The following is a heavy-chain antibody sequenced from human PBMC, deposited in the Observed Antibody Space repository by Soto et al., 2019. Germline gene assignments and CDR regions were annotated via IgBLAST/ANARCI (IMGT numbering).Heavy chain of an antibody. CDR2: IYSSGST. CDR1: GGSISSGGYS. V-gene: IGHV4-31*03. D-gene: IGHD5-12*01. J-gene: IGHJ3*02. Sequence: QVQLQESGPGLVKPSQTLSLTCTVSGGSISSGGYSWSWIRQPPGKGLEWIGYIYSSGSTYYNPSLKSRVTISVDTSKNQFSLKLSSETAADTAVYYCARDTGYSGYDYPMGAFDIWGQGTMVTVSS. CDR3: ARDTGYSGYDYPMGAFDI.